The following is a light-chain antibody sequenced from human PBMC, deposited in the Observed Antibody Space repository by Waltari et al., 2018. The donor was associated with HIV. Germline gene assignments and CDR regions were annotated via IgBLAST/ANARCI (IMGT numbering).Light chain of an antibody. V-gene: IGLV2-23*02. CDR1: SSDIGSYDF. CDR3: SSYAGGSTPFD. J-gene: IGLJ1*01. CDR2: EVT. Sequence: QSTLTQPASVSGSPGQSITISCTGTSSDIGSYDFVSWYQQHPGKAPKLIIYEVTKRPSGVSNRFSGSKSGTMASLTISGLQAEDEAEYYCSSYAGGSTPFDFGNGTKVTVL.